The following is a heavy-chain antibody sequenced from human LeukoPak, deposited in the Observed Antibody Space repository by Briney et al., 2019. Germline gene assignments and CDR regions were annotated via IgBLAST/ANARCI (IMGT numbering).Heavy chain of an antibody. V-gene: IGHV1-46*01. CDR1: GYTFTGYY. CDR3: VRERERGTYFI. D-gene: IGHD3-10*01. CDR2: INPSGGST. J-gene: IGHJ4*02. Sequence: ASVKVSCKASGYTFTGYYMHWVRQAPGQGLEWMGIINPSGGSTSYAQKFQGRVTMTRGTSTTTVYMELSSLRSEDTAVYFCVRERERGTYFIWGQGTLVTVSS.